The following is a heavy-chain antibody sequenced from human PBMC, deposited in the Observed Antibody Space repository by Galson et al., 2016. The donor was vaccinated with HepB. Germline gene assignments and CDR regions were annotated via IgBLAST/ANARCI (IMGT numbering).Heavy chain of an antibody. D-gene: IGHD5-12*01. J-gene: IGHJ2*01. CDR1: GYRFSDYW. CDR2: VWPGDSEA. CDR3: ARHKSGYDPFDF. Sequence: QSGAEVKKPGESLKISCKGSGYRFSDYWIGWVRQMPGKGLEWMGIVWPGDSEARYSPSFQGQVTISADKSTSTAYLQWTSLEVSDSAIYYCARHKSGYDPFDFWGRGTLVSVSS. V-gene: IGHV5-51*01.